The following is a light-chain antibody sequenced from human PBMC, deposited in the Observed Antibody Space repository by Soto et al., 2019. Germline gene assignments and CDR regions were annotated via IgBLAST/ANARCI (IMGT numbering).Light chain of an antibody. CDR1: QSVSSSY. J-gene: IGKJ4*01. Sequence: EFVLTQSPGTLSLSPGERATLSCRASQSVSSSYFAWYQQKPGQAPRILIYGASTRATGIPDRFSGSGSGTAFTLTISRLEPEDFAVYYCQQYGSSPPLTFGGGTKVEIK. CDR2: GAS. CDR3: QQYGSSPPLT. V-gene: IGKV3-20*01.